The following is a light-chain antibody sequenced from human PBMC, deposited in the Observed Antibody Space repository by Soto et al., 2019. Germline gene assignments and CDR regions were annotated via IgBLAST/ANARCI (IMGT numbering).Light chain of an antibody. J-gene: IGKJ4*01. CDR3: QQSNRWPLT. CDR2: GVS. V-gene: IGKV3-15*01. CDR1: HSVSSH. Sequence: EIVMTQSPATLSVSPGEIATLSCRVSHSVSSHLAWYQQTTCQAPRLLTYGVSTRATGIPATFSGGGSGTEFTLTISSLQSEDFAVYYCQQSNRWPLTFGGGTKVEIK.